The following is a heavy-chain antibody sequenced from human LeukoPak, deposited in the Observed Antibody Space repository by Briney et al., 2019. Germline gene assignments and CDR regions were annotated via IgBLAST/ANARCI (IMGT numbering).Heavy chain of an antibody. CDR1: GGSISSYY. V-gene: IGHV4-4*07. CDR2: IYTSGST. J-gene: IGHJ4*02. Sequence: SETLSLTCTVSGGSISSYYRSWMRQPAGKGLEGIGRIYTSGSTNYNPSLKSGVTMSVDTSKNQISLKLSSVTAADTAVYYCARVKWLRSGGLFDYWGQGTLVTVSS. D-gene: IGHD5-12*01. CDR3: ARVKWLRSGGLFDY.